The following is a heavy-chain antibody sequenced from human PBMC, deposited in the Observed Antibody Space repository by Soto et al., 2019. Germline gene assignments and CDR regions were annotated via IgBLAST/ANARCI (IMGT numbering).Heavy chain of an antibody. Sequence: SETLSLTCAVFGGSVNSGNYYWSWIRQPPGKGLEWIGEMSHSGGTHFNPSLKSRVTISVDTSKNQFSLKMSSVTAADTALYYCARIERGTATTVVDAFDIWGPGTMVTVSS. CDR1: GGSVNSGNYY. V-gene: IGHV4-61*01. D-gene: IGHD1-1*01. J-gene: IGHJ3*02. CDR3: ARIERGTATTVVDAFDI. CDR2: MSHSGGT.